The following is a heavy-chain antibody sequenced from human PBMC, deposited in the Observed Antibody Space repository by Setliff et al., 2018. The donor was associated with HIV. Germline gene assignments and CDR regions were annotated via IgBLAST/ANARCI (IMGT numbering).Heavy chain of an antibody. J-gene: IGHJ6*03. Sequence: SETLSLTCTVSGGSISSGSYYWSWIRQPAGKGLEWIGHIYTSGSTNYNPSLKRRVTISVDTSKNQFSLKLSSVTAADTAVYYCAGEDTVTHSYYYYYYMDVWGKGTTVTVSS. V-gene: IGHV4-61*09. CDR1: GGSISSGSYY. CDR2: IYTSGST. D-gene: IGHD4-17*01. CDR3: AGEDTVTHSYYYYYYMDV.